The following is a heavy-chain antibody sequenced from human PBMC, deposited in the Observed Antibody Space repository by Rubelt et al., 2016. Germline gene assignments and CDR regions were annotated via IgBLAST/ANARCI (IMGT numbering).Heavy chain of an antibody. J-gene: IGHJ4*02. V-gene: IGHV1-8*01. CDR3: ARGVDAGFDY. CDR2: MSPENGNA. CDR1: GYTFTSLH. D-gene: IGHD2-15*01. Sequence: QVQLVQSGAEVKEPGASVKVSCKTSGYTFTSLHINWVRQVTGQGLEWMGWMSPENGNADSAQRFQGRLTMTRDISINTAYMELTSLTFEETAVYYCARGVDAGFDYWGRGSLVTVSS.